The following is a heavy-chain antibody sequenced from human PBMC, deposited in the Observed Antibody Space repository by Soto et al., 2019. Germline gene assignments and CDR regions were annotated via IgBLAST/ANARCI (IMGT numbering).Heavy chain of an antibody. CDR3: ARTIYGDNVDY. CDR1: GYTFTSYD. D-gene: IGHD4-17*01. Sequence: QVQLVQSGAEVKKPGASVKVSCKASGYTFTSYDINWVRQATGQGLEWMGWMNSNSGNTGYAQKFEVRVTMTRNTSISTGNIRLRSLRSEDTVVYYCARTIYGDNVDYWGQGTLVTVSS. J-gene: IGHJ4*02. CDR2: MNSNSGNT. V-gene: IGHV1-8*01.